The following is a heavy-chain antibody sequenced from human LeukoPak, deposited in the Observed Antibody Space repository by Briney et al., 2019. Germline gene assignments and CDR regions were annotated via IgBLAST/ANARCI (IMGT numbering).Heavy chain of an antibody. CDR2: MFHSGST. J-gene: IGHJ6*03. CDR1: GYSISSGYY. D-gene: IGHD1-26*01. V-gene: IGHV4-38-2*02. CDR3: ARSSPLHYYYMDV. Sequence: SETLSLTCTVSGYSISSGYYWGWIRQPPGKGLEWIGSMFHSGSTYYNPSLKSRVTISVDTSKNQFSLKLSSVPAADTAVYYCARSSPLHYYYMDVWGKGTTVTVSS.